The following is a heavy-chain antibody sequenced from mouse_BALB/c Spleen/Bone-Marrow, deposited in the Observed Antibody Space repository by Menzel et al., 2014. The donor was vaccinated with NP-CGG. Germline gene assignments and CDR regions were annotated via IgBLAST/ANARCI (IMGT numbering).Heavy chain of an antibody. D-gene: IGHD1-1*02. CDR3: ARHEGGGYFDY. CDR1: GYTFTEYI. CDR2: FYPGSGSI. J-gene: IGHJ2*01. V-gene: IGHV1-62-2*01. Sequence: QVQRKQSGARLGKPGASVKLSCKASGYTFTEYIIHWVKQRSGQGLEWIGWFYPGSGSIKYNEKFKDKATLTADKSSSTVYMELSRLTSEDSAVYFCARHEGGGYFDYCGEATTPKVSS.